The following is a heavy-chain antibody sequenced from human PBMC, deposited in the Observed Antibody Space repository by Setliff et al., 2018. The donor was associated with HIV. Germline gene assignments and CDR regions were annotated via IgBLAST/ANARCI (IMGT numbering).Heavy chain of an antibody. J-gene: IGHJ6*03. CDR1: GDSISSHH. D-gene: IGHD3-16*01. CDR3: ARASPEAGGGFYSYYYMDV. V-gene: IGHV4-59*11. Sequence: SETLSLTCTVSGDSISSHHWTWVRQPPGKGLDWIGYISDSGSTNYNPSLKSRVTISTDTSNNKFSLRLSSVTAADTAMYYCARASPEAGGGFYSYYYMDVWGKGTTVTVSS. CDR2: ISDSGST.